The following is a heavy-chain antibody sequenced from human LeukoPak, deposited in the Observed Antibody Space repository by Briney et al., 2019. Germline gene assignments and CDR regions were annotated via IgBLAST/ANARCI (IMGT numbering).Heavy chain of an antibody. CDR1: GGSFSGYY. V-gene: IGHV4-34*01. J-gene: IGHJ4*02. Sequence: PSETLSLTCAVYGGSFSGYYWSWIRQPPGKGLEWIGEINHSGSTNYNPSLKSRVTISVDTSKNQFSLKLSSVTAADTAVYYCARAPRGGSSGYYRPLYFDYWGQGTLVTVSS. CDR2: INHSGST. D-gene: IGHD3-22*01. CDR3: ARAPRGGSSGYYRPLYFDY.